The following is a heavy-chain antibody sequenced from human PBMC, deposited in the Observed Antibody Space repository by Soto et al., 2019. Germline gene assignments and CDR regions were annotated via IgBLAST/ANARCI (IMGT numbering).Heavy chain of an antibody. Sequence: QITLKESGPPLVKPTQTLTLTCTFSGFSLSTSGVGVGWIRQPPGKALDWLALIYWDDDKRYSPSLASRLTITKDTSQNPVVLTMTNMAPVDTATYYCAHKLPGYSGSGSAFDYWGQGTLVTVSS. CDR1: GFSLSTSGVG. CDR3: AHKLPGYSGSGSAFDY. CDR2: IYWDDDK. D-gene: IGHD3-10*01. V-gene: IGHV2-5*02. J-gene: IGHJ4*02.